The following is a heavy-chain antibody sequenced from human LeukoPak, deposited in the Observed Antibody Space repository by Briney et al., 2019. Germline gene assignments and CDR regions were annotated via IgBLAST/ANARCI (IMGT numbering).Heavy chain of an antibody. Sequence: GSLRLSCAASGFTFSDYYMSWIRQAPGKGLDGVSYISSSSSYTNYADSVKGRFTISRDNAKNSLYLQMNSLRAEDTAVYYCARDEGYSYGSCDYWGQGTLVTVSS. V-gene: IGHV3-11*06. CDR1: GFTFSDYY. D-gene: IGHD5-18*01. CDR3: ARDEGYSYGSCDY. J-gene: IGHJ4*02. CDR2: ISSSSSYT.